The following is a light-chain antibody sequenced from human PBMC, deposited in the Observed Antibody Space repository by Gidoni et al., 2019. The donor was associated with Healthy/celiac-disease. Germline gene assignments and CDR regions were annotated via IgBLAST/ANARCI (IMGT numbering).Light chain of an antibody. CDR3: QQYDNRPLT. Sequence: DIQMTQSPSSLSASVGDRVTITCQASQDISNYLNWYQQKPGKAPKLLIYDASNLETGVPARFSGSGSGTDFTFTISSLQPEDIATYYCQQYDNRPLTFXGXTKVEIK. V-gene: IGKV1-33*01. CDR2: DAS. CDR1: QDISNY. J-gene: IGKJ4*01.